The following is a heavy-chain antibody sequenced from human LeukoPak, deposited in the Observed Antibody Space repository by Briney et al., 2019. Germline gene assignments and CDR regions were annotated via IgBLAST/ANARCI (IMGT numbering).Heavy chain of an antibody. V-gene: IGHV3-21*01. CDR3: AVVAGTY. D-gene: IGHD6-19*01. J-gene: IGHJ4*02. CDR1: GFTFSSYS. Sequence: PGGSLRLSCAASGFTFSSYSMNWVRQAPGKGLEWVSFISSSGTYIYYADSVKGRFTISRDNDKNSLYLQMSSLRAEDTAVYYCAVVAGTYWGQGTLVTVSS. CDR2: ISSSGTYI.